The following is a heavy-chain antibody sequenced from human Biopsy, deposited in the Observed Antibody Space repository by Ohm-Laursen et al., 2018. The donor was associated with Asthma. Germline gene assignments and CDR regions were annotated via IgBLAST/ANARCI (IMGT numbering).Heavy chain of an antibody. V-gene: IGHV3-23*01. D-gene: IGHD6-19*01. CDR2: ITGSGGTT. J-gene: IGHJ4*02. Sequence: SLRLSCTASGFTFSSSAMSWVRQAPGKGLERVSAITGSGGTTYYADSVRGRFTISRDNSKSTLFLQMDSLSAEDTAVYYCAKDFRGIAVAGDRGFDYWGPGTLVTVSS. CDR1: GFTFSSSA. CDR3: AKDFRGIAVAGDRGFDY.